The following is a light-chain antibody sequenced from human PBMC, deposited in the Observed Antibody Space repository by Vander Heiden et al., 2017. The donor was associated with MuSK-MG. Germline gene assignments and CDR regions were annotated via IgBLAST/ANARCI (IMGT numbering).Light chain of an antibody. Sequence: AIQLTQSPSSLSASVGDRVTITCRASQGIGSALAWYQQKPGKAPNLLIYDASSLESGVPSRFSGSGSGTDFTLTISSLQPEDFATYYCHQFKSYPITFGQGTRLELK. CDR3: HQFKSYPIT. V-gene: IGKV1-13*02. J-gene: IGKJ5*01. CDR1: QGIGSA. CDR2: DAS.